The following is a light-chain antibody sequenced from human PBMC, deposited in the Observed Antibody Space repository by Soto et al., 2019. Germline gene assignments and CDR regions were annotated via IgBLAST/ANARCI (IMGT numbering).Light chain of an antibody. Sequence: AIPLTQSPSSLSASVGDRVTITCRASQGISSALAWYQQKPGKAPKLLIYDASSLESGVPSRFSGSGSGTDFTLPIGSLEPEDFATYYCQQFNSYPITFCRGIRLEIK. CDR1: QGISSA. V-gene: IGKV1-13*02. CDR3: QQFNSYPIT. J-gene: IGKJ5*01. CDR2: DAS.